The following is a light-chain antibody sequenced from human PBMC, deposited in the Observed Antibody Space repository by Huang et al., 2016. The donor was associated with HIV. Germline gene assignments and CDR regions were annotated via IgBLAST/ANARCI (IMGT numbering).Light chain of an antibody. J-gene: IGKJ4*01. CDR1: RSVSTN. V-gene: IGKV3-15*01. CDR2: GSS. CDR3: HQYNNWLLS. Sequence: EIVMTQSPATLSVTPGQRVTLSCRANRSVSTNLAWYQQRHGHAPRRLIDGSSTRVLGIPAGFSGSGSETDFCLTISSLQSEDFALYYCHQYNNWLLSFGGGTRV.